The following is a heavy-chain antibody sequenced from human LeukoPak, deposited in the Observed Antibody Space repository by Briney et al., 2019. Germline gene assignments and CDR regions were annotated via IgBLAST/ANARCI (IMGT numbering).Heavy chain of an antibody. CDR2: INYSGST. CDR1: GGSSSSYY. V-gene: IGHV4-59*08. Sequence: PSETLSLTCTVSGGSSSSYYWSWIRQPPGKGLEWIGYINYSGSTNYNPSLKSRVTKSVDTSKNQFPLRLSSVTAADTAVYYCARKAAYYYGSGSYYVSHAFDIWGQGTMVTVSS. CDR3: ARKAAYYYGSGSYYVSHAFDI. D-gene: IGHD3-10*01. J-gene: IGHJ3*02.